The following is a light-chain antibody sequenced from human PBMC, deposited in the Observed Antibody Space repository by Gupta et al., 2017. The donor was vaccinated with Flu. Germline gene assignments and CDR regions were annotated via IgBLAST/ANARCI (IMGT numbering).Light chain of an antibody. CDR3: CSYAGIYTFV. Sequence: QSALTQPRSVSGSPGQSVTISCTGTISDVGGFNYVSWYQQRPGKVPKLMIYEVTKRPSGVPDRFSGYKSGDTASLTISGLQVEDEADYYCCSYAGIYTFVFGTGTKVTVL. CDR1: ISDVGGFNY. CDR2: EVT. V-gene: IGLV2-11*01. J-gene: IGLJ1*01.